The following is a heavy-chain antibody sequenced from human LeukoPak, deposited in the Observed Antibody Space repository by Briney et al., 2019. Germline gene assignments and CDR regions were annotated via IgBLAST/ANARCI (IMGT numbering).Heavy chain of an antibody. D-gene: IGHD1-7*01. CDR1: GFTFSDYY. Sequence: PGGALRLSCAASGFTFSDYYMSCVRHAPGKGLEWVSYISSSGSTIYYADSVKGRFTISRDNAKNSLYLQMNSLRAEATPVYYCARDRVNWSYSSSVDSWGQGALVTVSS. V-gene: IGHV3-11*04. CDR3: ARDRVNWSYSSSVDS. CDR2: ISSSGSTI. J-gene: IGHJ4*02.